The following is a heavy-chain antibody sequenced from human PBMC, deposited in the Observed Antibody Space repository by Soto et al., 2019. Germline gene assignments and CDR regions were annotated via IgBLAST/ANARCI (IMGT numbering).Heavy chain of an antibody. D-gene: IGHD3-3*01. V-gene: IGHV4-59*08. Sequence: QVQLQESGPGLVKPSETLSLTCTVSGGSISSYYWSWIRQPPGKGLEWIGYIYYSGSTNYNPSLKSRVTISVDTSKNQFSLKLSSVTAADTAVYYCARLFGAANDYWGQVTLVTVSS. CDR3: ARLFGAANDY. J-gene: IGHJ4*02. CDR1: GGSISSYY. CDR2: IYYSGST.